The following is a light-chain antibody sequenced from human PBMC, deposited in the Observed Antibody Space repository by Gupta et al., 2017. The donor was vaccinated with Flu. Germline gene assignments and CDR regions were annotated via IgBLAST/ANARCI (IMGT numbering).Light chain of an antibody. CDR2: WAS. CDR1: QSVFTTSDNQNY. J-gene: IGKJ4*01. V-gene: IGKV4-1*01. CDR3: QQYYTATLT. Sequence: NGKSRQSVFTTSDNQNYLGWFQQKPGQPPKLLISWASARVSGVPERFSGSGSGTDFTLTITSLQAEDVAIYYCQQYYTATLTFGGGTKVEIK.